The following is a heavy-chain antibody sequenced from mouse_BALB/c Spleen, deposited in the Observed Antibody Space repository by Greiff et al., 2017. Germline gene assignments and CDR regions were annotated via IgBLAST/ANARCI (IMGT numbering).Heavy chain of an antibody. Sequence: VQVVESGPGLVQPSQSLSITCTVSGFSLTSYGVHWVRQSPGKGLEWLGVIWSGGSTDYNAAFISRLSISKDNSKSQVFFKMNSLQANDTAIYYCARTLYGRGYFDVWGAGTTVTVSS. CDR2: IWSGGST. CDR3: ARTLYGRGYFDV. V-gene: IGHV2-2*02. J-gene: IGHJ1*01. CDR1: GFSLTSYG. D-gene: IGHD1-1*01.